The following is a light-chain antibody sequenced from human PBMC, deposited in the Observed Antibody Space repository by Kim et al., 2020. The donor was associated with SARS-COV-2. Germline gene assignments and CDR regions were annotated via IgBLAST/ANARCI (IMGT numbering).Light chain of an antibody. CDR3: QVWDSSSDHRV. CDR2: YDS. Sequence: APGETARITCGGNNIGSKSVHWYQQKPGQAAVLVIYYDSDRPSGIPERFSGSNAGNTATLTISRVEAGDEADYYCQVWDSSSDHRVFGGGTQLTVL. V-gene: IGLV3-21*04. J-gene: IGLJ3*02. CDR1: NIGSKS.